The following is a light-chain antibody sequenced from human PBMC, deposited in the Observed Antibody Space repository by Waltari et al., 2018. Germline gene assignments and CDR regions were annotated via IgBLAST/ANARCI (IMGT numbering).Light chain of an antibody. CDR2: GES. CDR1: QSIGSN. CDR3: QQYNNWPET. Sequence: DIVMTQSPATLSVSPGERATLSCRASQSIGSNLAWYQHTPGQAPRFLISGESTRATGIPARLSGSGSGTEFTLTISSLQSADFAVYYCQQYNNWPETFGQGTKVEIK. V-gene: IGKV3-15*01. J-gene: IGKJ1*01.